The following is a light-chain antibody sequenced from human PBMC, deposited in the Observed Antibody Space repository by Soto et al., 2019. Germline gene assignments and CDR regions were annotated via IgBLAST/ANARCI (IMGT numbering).Light chain of an antibody. CDR2: DVA. CDR3: CSYAGIHTYV. CDR1: SRDVGGFDY. J-gene: IGLJ1*01. V-gene: IGLV2-11*01. Sequence: QSVLTPPRSVSGSPGQSVTISCTGTSRDVGGFDYVSWYQQHPGKVPTLIMYDVAQRPSGVPERFSGFKSGNTASLTISGLDPGDEADYYCCSYAGIHTYVFGTGTKVTVL.